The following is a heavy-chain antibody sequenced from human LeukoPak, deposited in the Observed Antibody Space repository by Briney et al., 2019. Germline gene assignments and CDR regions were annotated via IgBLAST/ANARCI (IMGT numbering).Heavy chain of an antibody. J-gene: IGHJ4*02. D-gene: IGHD6-13*01. Sequence: SETLSLTCTVSGGSISSSSYYWGWIRQPPGKGLEWIGSIYYSGSTYYNPSLKSRVTISVDTSKNQFSLKLSSVTAADTAVYYCARQEMWKQQLVPGWGQGTLVTVSS. V-gene: IGHV4-39*01. CDR1: GGSISSSSYY. CDR3: ARQEMWKQQLVPG. CDR2: IYYSGST.